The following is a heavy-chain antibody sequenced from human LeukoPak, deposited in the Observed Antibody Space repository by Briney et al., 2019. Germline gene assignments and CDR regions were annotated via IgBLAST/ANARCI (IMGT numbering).Heavy chain of an antibody. CDR3: AREAVGSGSYYYYYYYYMDV. V-gene: IGHV7-4-1*02. CDR2: INTNTGNP. J-gene: IGHJ6*03. Sequence: GAPVKVSCKASGYTFTSYAMNWVRQAPGQGLEWMGWINTNTGNPTYAQGFTGRFVFSLDTSVSTAYLQISSLKAEDTAVYYCAREAVGSGSYYYYYYYYMDVWGKGTTVTVSS. D-gene: IGHD3-10*01. CDR1: GYTFTSYA.